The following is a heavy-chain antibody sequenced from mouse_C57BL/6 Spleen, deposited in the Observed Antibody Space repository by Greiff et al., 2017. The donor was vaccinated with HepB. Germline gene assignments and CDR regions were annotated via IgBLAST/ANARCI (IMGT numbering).Heavy chain of an antibody. Sequence: VQLQQPGAELVMPGASVKLSCKASGYTFTSYWMHWVKQRPGQGLEWIGEIDPSDSYTNYNQKFKGKSTLTVDKSSSTAYMQLSSLTSEDSAVYYCARRRYYYGSSYLDYWGQGTTLTVSS. V-gene: IGHV1-69*01. CDR2: IDPSDSYT. CDR3: ARRRYYYGSSYLDY. CDR1: GYTFTSYW. D-gene: IGHD1-1*01. J-gene: IGHJ2*01.